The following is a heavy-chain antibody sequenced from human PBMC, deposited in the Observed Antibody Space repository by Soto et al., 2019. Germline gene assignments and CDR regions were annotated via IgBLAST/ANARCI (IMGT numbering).Heavy chain of an antibody. J-gene: IGHJ6*02. CDR2: ISAYNGNT. CDR1: GYTFTSYG. CDR3: ARDRVAGTEYYYYYYGMDV. V-gene: IGHV1-18*04. D-gene: IGHD6-19*01. Sequence: GASVKVSCKASGYTFTSYGISWVRQAPRQGLEWMGWISAYNGNTNYAQKLQGRVTMTTDTSTSTAYMELRSLRSDDTAVYYCARDRVAGTEYYYYYYGMDVWGQGTTVTVSS.